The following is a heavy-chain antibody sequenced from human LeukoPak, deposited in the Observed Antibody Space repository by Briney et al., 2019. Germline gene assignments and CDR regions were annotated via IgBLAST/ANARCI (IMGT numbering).Heavy chain of an antibody. J-gene: IGHJ5*02. CDR3: ARDMSGHGDPRRENDHWFDP. Sequence: SETLSLTCTVSGGSVSSGSYYWSWIRQPPGKGLEWIGYIYYSGSTNYNPSLKSRVTISVDTSKNQFSLKLSSVTAADTAVYYCARDMSGHGDPRRENDHWFDPWGQGTLVTVSS. CDR1: GGSVSSGSYY. V-gene: IGHV4-61*01. CDR2: IYYSGST. D-gene: IGHD4-17*01.